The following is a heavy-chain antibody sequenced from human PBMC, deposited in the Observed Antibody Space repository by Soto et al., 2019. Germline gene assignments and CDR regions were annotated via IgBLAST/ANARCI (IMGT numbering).Heavy chain of an antibody. D-gene: IGHD3-3*01. J-gene: IGHJ6*02. Sequence: PGGSLRLSCAASGFTFSSYSMNWVRQAPGKGLEWVSYISSSSSTIYYADSVKGRFTISRDNAKNSLYLQMNSLRDEDTAVYYCARDKGRFLEWSSYYYGMDVWGQGTTVTVSS. CDR2: ISSSSSTI. V-gene: IGHV3-48*02. CDR1: GFTFSSYS. CDR3: ARDKGRFLEWSSYYYGMDV.